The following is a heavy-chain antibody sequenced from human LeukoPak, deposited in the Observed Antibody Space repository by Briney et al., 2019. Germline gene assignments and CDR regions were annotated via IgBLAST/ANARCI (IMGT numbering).Heavy chain of an antibody. CDR2: ISAYNGNT. CDR3: ATSYCSGGSCPHDAFDI. D-gene: IGHD2-15*01. CDR1: GYTFTSYG. Sequence: GASVKVSCKASGYTFTSYGISWVRQAPGQGLEWMGWISAYNGNTNYAQKLQGRVTMTTDKSTSTAYMELSSLRSEDTAVYYCATSYCSGGSCPHDAFDIWGQGTMVTVSS. V-gene: IGHV1-18*01. J-gene: IGHJ3*02.